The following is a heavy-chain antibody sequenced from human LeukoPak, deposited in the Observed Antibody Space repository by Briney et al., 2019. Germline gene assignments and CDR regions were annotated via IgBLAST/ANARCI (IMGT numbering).Heavy chain of an antibody. Sequence: GGSLRLSCAASGFTFSDYWMSWVRQSPGMGLEWVANIKHDGSEKYYVDSVKGRFTISRDNAKNSLYLQMNSLRAEDTAVYSCARDSLRYCSGDSCYYNYWGQGTLVTVSS. D-gene: IGHD2-15*01. CDR3: ARDSLRYCSGDSCYYNY. CDR2: IKHDGSEK. CDR1: GFTFSDYW. V-gene: IGHV3-7*01. J-gene: IGHJ4*02.